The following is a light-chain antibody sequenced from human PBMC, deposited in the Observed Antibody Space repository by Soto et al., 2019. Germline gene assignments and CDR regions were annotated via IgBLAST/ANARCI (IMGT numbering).Light chain of an antibody. CDR1: QSVTTQ. Sequence: VLTQSPGTLSLSPGERATLSCRASQSVTTQLAWYQQKPGQAPRLIIHGASSRATGVPDRITGSGSGTDFTLSISRLEPEDFAVYYCQQYGGSTRTFCQGTKVDIK. V-gene: IGKV3-20*01. CDR3: QQYGGSTRT. CDR2: GAS. J-gene: IGKJ1*01.